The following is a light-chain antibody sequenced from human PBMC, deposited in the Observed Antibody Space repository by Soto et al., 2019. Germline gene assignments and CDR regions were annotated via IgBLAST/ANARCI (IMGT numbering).Light chain of an antibody. V-gene: IGLV2-14*01. CDR2: VVS. CDR1: SSDVGAYDY. Sequence: QSVLTQPASVSGSPGQSITISCTGTSSDVGAYDYVSRYQQHPDKAPKLIIYVVSNRPSGVSNRFSGSKSGNTASLTISGLQAEDEADYYCSLYTSSDTPYVFGTGTKLTVL. J-gene: IGLJ1*01. CDR3: SLYTSSDTPYV.